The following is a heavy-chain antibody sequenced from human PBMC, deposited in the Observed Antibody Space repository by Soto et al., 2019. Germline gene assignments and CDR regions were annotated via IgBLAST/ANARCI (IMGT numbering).Heavy chain of an antibody. Sequence: SETLSLTCAVYGGSFSGYYWSWIRQPPGKGLEWIGEINHSGSTNYNPSLKGRVTISVDTSKNQFSLKLSSVTAADTAVYYCARGVSAMVRGVIIPYYFDYWGQGTLVTVSS. D-gene: IGHD3-10*01. V-gene: IGHV4-34*01. CDR1: GGSFSGYY. J-gene: IGHJ4*02. CDR3: ARGVSAMVRGVIIPYYFDY. CDR2: INHSGST.